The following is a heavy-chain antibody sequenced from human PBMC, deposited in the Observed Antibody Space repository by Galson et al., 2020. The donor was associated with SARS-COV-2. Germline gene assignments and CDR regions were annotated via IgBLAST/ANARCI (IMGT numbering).Heavy chain of an antibody. CDR2: IYYSGIT. CDR1: AGSIRSSLYY. CDR3: ARRLPSSGWNNFDC. Sequence: QTSDPLSLTCTVSAGSIRSSLYYRGWIRQPPGKGLEWLGYIYYSGITSYNPSLKSRVTISVDTSKDQFSLKLSSVTAAETAVYSCARRLPSSGWNNFDCWGQGTLGTVSS. D-gene: IGHD3-22*01. V-gene: IGHV4-39*01. J-gene: IGHJ4*02.